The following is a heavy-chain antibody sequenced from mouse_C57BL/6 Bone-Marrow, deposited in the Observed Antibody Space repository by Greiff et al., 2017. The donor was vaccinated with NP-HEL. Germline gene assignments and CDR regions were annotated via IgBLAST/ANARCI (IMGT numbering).Heavy chain of an antibody. CDR2: INPSSGYT. D-gene: IGHD2-5*01. V-gene: IGHV1-7*01. CDR1: GYTFTSYW. CDR3: ARDAYYSNPYAMDY. J-gene: IGHJ4*01. Sequence: QVQLQQSGAELAKPGASVKLSCKASGYTFTSYWLHWVTQRPGQGLEWIGYINPSSGYTKYNQKFKDKATLTADKSSSPAYMQLSSLTYEDSAVYYCARDAYYSNPYAMDYWGQGTSVTVSS.